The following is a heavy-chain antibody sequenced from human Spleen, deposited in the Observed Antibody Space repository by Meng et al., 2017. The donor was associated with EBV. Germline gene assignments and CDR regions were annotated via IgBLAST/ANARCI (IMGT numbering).Heavy chain of an antibody. D-gene: IGHD6-19*01. CDR1: GASTSSFYC. CDR2: VHYTGST. J-gene: IGHJ5*02. CDR3: ARPFPSWQSPRLDPFGA. V-gene: IGHV4-39*01. Sequence: EPGPGQGQPSQHLSLPCPVSGASTSSFYCWGWFPQPPGRGLEWIGSVHYTGSTYYSPSLKSRVTVSVDTSKNQFSLRLTSVTAADTAVYSCARPFPSWQSPRLDPFGAWGQGTLVTVSS.